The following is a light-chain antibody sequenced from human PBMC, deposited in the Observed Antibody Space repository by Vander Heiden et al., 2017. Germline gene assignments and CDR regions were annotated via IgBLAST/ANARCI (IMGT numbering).Light chain of an antibody. CDR2: GAS. CDR3: LQDYNYPRT. Sequence: ATHMTQSPSSLSASVGDRVTITCRASQSIRSDLGWYQQKPGKAPKLLIYGASRLQSGVPSRFSGSGSDTYFNLTIYNLQPEDIGTYYCLQDYNYPRTFGQGTRVEIK. CDR1: QSIRSD. V-gene: IGKV1-6*01. J-gene: IGKJ1*01.